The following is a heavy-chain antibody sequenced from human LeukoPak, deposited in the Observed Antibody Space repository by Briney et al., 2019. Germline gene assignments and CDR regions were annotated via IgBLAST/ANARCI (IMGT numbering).Heavy chain of an antibody. V-gene: IGHV3-23*01. CDR2: ISRSGADT. CDR3: AKGTQGHGTGYHYYFDQ. Sequence: GGSLGLSCAASGFSFDIYAMNWVRQAPGKGLEWVSTISRSGADTYYADSVKDRFVISRDNSKSTNTVYLQLNRLRVEDTAVYYCAKGTQGHGTGYHYYFDQWGQGALVTVSS. CDR1: GFSFDIYA. J-gene: IGHJ4*02. D-gene: IGHD1-1*01.